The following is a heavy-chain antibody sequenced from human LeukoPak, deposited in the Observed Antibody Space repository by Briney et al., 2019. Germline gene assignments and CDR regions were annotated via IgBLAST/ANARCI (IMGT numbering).Heavy chain of an antibody. D-gene: IGHD3-10*01. CDR1: GYTFTSYD. J-gene: IGHJ4*02. CDR3: ARDGSGILWRIFDY. CDR2: MNPNSGNT. Sequence: ASVKVSCKASGYTFTSYDINWVRQATGQGLEWMGWMNPNSGNTGYAQKFQGRVTMTRNTSISTAYTELSSLRSEDTAVYYCARDGSGILWRIFDYWGQGTLVTVSS. V-gene: IGHV1-8*01.